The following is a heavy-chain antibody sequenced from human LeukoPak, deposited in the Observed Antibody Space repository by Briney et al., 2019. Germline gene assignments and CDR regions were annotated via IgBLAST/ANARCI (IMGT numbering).Heavy chain of an antibody. Sequence: SVKVSCKASGGTFSSYAISWVRQAPGQGLEWMGGIIPIFGTANYAQKFRGRVTITADKSTSTAYMELSSLRSEDTAVYYCARARGADYYDSSGYSLDAFDIWGQGTMVTVSS. CDR1: GGTFSSYA. J-gene: IGHJ3*02. CDR2: IIPIFGTA. CDR3: ARARGADYYDSSGYSLDAFDI. V-gene: IGHV1-69*06. D-gene: IGHD3-22*01.